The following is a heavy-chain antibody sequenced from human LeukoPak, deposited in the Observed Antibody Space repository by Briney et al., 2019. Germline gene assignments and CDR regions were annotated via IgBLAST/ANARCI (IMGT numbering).Heavy chain of an antibody. CDR2: INAYNGNT. CDR1: GYTFSIYG. CDR3: ARGDSSGYQSLYYGMDV. D-gene: IGHD3-22*01. V-gene: IGHV1-18*01. Sequence: ASVKVSCKGSGYTFSIYGISWARQAPGQGLEWMGWINAYNGNTNYAQKFQGRVTMTTDTSTKTAYMELRSLRSDDTAVYYCARGDSSGYQSLYYGMDVWGQGTTVTVSS. J-gene: IGHJ6*02.